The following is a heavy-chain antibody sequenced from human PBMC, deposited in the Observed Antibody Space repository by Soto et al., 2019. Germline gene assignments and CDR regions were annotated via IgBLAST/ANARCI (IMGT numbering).Heavy chain of an antibody. CDR3: ARDFPPFYANFPRGYFDY. CDR1: GFTISTCA. V-gene: IGHV3-30-3*01. J-gene: IGHJ4*02. D-gene: IGHD2-2*01. CDR2: ISDDGSNK. Sequence: GGSLRLSCVASGFTISTCAMHWLRQAPGKGLEWVAVISDDGSNKYYADSVKGRFTFSRDNSRNALYLQMSSLRPEDTAVYYCARDFPPFYANFPRGYFDYWGQGTLVTVSS.